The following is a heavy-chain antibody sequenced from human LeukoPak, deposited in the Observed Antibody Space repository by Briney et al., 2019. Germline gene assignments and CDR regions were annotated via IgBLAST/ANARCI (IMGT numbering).Heavy chain of an antibody. J-gene: IGHJ4*02. V-gene: IGHV1-8*01. D-gene: IGHD6-13*01. Sequence: ASVKVSCKAPGYTFTSYDINWVRQATGQGLEWMGWMNPNSGNTGYAQKFQGRVTITRNTSISTAYMELSSLRSEDTAVYYCARWGSIAAAGSPFDYWGQGTLVTVSS. CDR2: MNPNSGNT. CDR3: ARWGSIAAAGSPFDY. CDR1: GYTFTSYD.